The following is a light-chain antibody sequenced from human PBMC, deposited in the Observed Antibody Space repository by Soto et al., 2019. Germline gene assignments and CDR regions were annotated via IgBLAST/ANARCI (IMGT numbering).Light chain of an antibody. V-gene: IGLV2-23*01. J-gene: IGLJ3*02. CDR1: SSDVGTYKF. Sequence: QSVLNQPASVSGSPGQSITISCTGTSSDVGTYKFVSWYQQHPGKVPTLMIHEGTKRPSGVSNRFSGSKSGNTATLTISGRQPEDEANYYCCSYAGTSFWVFGGGTKVTVL. CDR2: EGT. CDR3: CSYAGTSFWV.